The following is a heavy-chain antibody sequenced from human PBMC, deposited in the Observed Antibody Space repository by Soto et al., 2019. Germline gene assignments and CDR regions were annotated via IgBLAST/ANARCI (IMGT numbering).Heavy chain of an antibody. Sequence: ASVKVSCKASGYTFTSSGISWVRQAPGQGLEWMGWISAYNGNTNYAQKLQGRVTMTTDTSTSTAYMELKSLRSDDTAVYYCARARALRRAVAVPAMAYWGQGTLVTVSS. V-gene: IGHV1-18*01. CDR1: GYTFTSSG. D-gene: IGHD6-19*01. CDR3: ARARALRRAVAVPAMAY. CDR2: ISAYNGNT. J-gene: IGHJ4*02.